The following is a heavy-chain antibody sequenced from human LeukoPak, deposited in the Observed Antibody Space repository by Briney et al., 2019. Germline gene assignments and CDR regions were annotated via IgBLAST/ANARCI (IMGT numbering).Heavy chain of an antibody. CDR1: GYSFTGYY. CDR3: AREIVGATSSDY. CDR2: INPDSGAT. D-gene: IGHD1-26*01. J-gene: IGHJ4*02. V-gene: IGHV1-2*02. Sequence: ASVKVSCKASGYSFTGYYMHWVRQAPGQGLEWMAWINPDSGATKYAQKFQGRVTVTRDTSIKVAYMELTRLRFDDTAVHYCAREIVGATSSDYWGQGTLVTVSS.